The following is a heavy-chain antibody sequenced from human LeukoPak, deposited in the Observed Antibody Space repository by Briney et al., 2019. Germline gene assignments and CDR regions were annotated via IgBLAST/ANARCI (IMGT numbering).Heavy chain of an antibody. Sequence: ASVKVSCKASGYTFTSCGISWVRQAPGRGLEWMGWISAYNGNTNYAQKLQGRVTMTTDTSTSTAYMELRSLRSDDTAVYYCARDGRRVATSIQNWFDPWGQGTLVTVSS. CDR1: GYTFTSCG. J-gene: IGHJ5*02. D-gene: IGHD1-1*01. V-gene: IGHV1-18*01. CDR3: ARDGRRVATSIQNWFDP. CDR2: ISAYNGNT.